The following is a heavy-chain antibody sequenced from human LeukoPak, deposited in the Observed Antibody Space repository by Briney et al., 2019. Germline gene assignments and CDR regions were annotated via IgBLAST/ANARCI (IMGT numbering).Heavy chain of an antibody. D-gene: IGHD4-23*01. CDR3: ARGRSTVDDY. CDR1: GGSISSGSYF. V-gene: IGHV4-61*02. J-gene: IGHJ4*02. Sequence: SQTLSLTCTVSGGSISSGSYFWSWIRQPAGKGLEWIGRIDTRGSSNYNPSLKSRVTISVDTSKNQFSLKLSSVTAADTAVYYCARGRSTVDDYWGQGTLVTVSS. CDR2: IDTRGSS.